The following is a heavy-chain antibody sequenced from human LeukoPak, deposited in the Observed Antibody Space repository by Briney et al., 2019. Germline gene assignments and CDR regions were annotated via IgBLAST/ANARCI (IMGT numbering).Heavy chain of an antibody. CDR3: ARAYAGKGRFDY. J-gene: IGHJ4*02. CDR1: GFTFSSYA. Sequence: GGSLRPSCAASGFTFSSYAMHWVRQAPGKGLEWVAVISYDGSNKYYADSVKGRFTISRDNSKNTLYLQMNSLRAEDTAVYYCARAYAGKGRFDYWGQGTLVTVSS. D-gene: IGHD2-2*01. CDR2: ISYDGSNK. V-gene: IGHV3-30*04.